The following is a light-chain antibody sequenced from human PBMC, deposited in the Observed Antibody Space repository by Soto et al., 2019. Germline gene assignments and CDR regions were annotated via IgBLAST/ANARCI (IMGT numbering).Light chain of an antibody. CDR1: HNITTY. CDR3: QQGDSTPFT. V-gene: IGKV1-39*01. CDR2: TAS. Sequence: DIQMTQSPSSLSASVGDRISVTCRASHNITTYLNWYQQKPGKAPKLLIYTASSLQSGVPSRFSGSGSGTDFTLTISSLQPEDIATYYFQQGDSTPFTFGQGTKLEIK. J-gene: IGKJ2*01.